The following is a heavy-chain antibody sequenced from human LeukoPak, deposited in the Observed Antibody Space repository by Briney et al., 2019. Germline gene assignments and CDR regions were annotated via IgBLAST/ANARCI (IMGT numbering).Heavy chain of an antibody. CDR1: AYTLTGYY. V-gene: IGHV1-2*06. CDR2: TKPNSRGT. D-gene: IGHD1-20*01. CDR3: ARDHITGTNNWFDP. Sequence: ASLKPSCKVSAYTLTGYYTHWVRQAPGQGIEWMGRTKPNSRGTNYAQKLQGRVTMARDTSLSTAYMELSRLRSDATAVYYCARDHITGTNNWFDPWGQGTLVTVSS. J-gene: IGHJ5*02.